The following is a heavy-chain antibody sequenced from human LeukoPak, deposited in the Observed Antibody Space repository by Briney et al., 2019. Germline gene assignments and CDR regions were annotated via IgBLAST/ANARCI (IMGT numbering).Heavy chain of an antibody. CDR1: GVSINSRY. V-gene: IGHV4-59*08. CDR3: ARRDAGWNYRDY. J-gene: IGHJ4*02. Sequence: SETLSLTCAVSGVSINSRYWSWIRQSPGRRLEWIGHISDKWTTKYNPSLKRRVIISVDTSKNHLSLNLTSVFAADTAIYYCARRDAGWNYRDYWGQGILVTVSS. D-gene: IGHD6-19*01. CDR2: ISDKWTT.